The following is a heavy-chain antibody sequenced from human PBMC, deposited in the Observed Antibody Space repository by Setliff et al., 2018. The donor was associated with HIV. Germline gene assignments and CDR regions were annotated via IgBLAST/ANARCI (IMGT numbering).Heavy chain of an antibody. CDR2: ISPNGNSM. D-gene: IGHD2-2*01. CDR3: AKDIIPAGLFHDL. CDR1: GFTFSGYY. Sequence: GGSLRLSCAASGFTFSGYYMTWIRQAPGKGLEWVSYISPNGNSMYYADSVKGRFTISRDNAKNSLYLQMNSLRAEDTALYYCAKDIIPAGLFHDLWGQGTLVTVSS. J-gene: IGHJ5*02. V-gene: IGHV3-11*04.